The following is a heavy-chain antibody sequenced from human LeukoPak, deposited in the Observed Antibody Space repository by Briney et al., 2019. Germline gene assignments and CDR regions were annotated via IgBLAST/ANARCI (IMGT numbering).Heavy chain of an antibody. CDR3: ARGSQDGSLFDY. CDR2: IYYSGST. V-gene: IGHV4-30-4*08. Sequence: SQTLSLTCTVSGGSISSGDYYWSWIRQPPGKGLEWIGYIYYSGSTYYNPSLKSRVTISVDTSKNQFSLKLSSVTDADTAVYYCARGSQDGSLFDYWGQGTLVTVSS. D-gene: IGHD3-10*01. J-gene: IGHJ4*02. CDR1: GGSISSGDYY.